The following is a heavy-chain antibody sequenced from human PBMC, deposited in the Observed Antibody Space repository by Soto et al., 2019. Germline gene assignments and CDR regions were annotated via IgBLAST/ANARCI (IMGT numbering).Heavy chain of an antibody. CDR1: GGTFSTYI. CDR2: IIPIPNIT. J-gene: IGHJ3*01. CDR3: ARDRITTRGDAFDL. Sequence: QVQLVQSGAEVRKPGSSVKVSCKAPGGTFSTYIISWVRQAPGQGLEWMGRIIPIPNITNYAQKFQGRVTVTADRSTSTAYMELTSLKSEDTAVYYCARDRITTRGDAFDLWGQVTMVTVSS. V-gene: IGHV1-69*08. D-gene: IGHD3-3*01.